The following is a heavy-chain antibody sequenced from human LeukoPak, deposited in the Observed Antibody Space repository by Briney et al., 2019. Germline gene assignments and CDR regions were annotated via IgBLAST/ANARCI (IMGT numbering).Heavy chain of an antibody. J-gene: IGHJ4*02. CDR3: ARGDPMTTVTGYFDY. CDR2: IKEDGSEK. V-gene: IGHV3-7*03. Sequence: GGCLRLSCAVSGFTFSTYSMNWVRQAPGKGLEWVANIKEDGSEKYYVDSVKGRFTISRDNSKNTLYLQMNSLRAEDTAVYYCARGDPMTTVTGYFDYWGQGTLVTVSS. D-gene: IGHD4-17*01. CDR1: GFTFSTYS.